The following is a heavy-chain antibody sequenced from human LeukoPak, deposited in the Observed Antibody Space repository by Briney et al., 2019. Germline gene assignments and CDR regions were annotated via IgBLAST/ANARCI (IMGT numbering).Heavy chain of an antibody. CDR3: SREDY. CDR1: GGTFSSYA. V-gene: IGHV1-2*02. J-gene: IGHJ4*02. CDR2: INPNSGGT. Sequence: ASVKVSCKAPGGTFSSYAISWVRQAPGQGLEWVGWINPNSGGTNYAQKFQGRVTMTRDTSITTVYMELSRLRSDDTAVYYCSREDYWGQGTLVTVSS.